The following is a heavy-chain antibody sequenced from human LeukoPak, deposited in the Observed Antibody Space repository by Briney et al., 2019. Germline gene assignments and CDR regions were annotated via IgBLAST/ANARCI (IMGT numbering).Heavy chain of an antibody. J-gene: IGHJ6*03. V-gene: IGHV1-18*01. CDR2: ISAYNGNT. D-gene: IGHD5-12*01. CDR3: ARAPPSYDHHYYYYMDV. CDR1: GYTFTSYG. Sequence: ASVKVSRKASGYTFTSYGISWVRQAPGQGLEWMGWISAYNGNTNYAQKLQGRVTMTTDTSTSTAYMELRSLRSDDTAVYYCARAPPSYDHHYYYYMDVWGKGTTVTVSS.